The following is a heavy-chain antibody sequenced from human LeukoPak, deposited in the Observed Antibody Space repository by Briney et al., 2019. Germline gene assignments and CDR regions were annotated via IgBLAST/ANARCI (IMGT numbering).Heavy chain of an antibody. Sequence: GGSLRLSCAASGFTFSDYYMSWIRQAPGKGLEWVSSISSNSVYIKDADSAKGRFTISRDNAKNSLYLQMNSLRAEDTAVYYCARTQLGMYWYFDLWGRGTLVTVSS. D-gene: IGHD7-27*01. CDR3: ARTQLGMYWYFDL. CDR1: GFTFSDYY. V-gene: IGHV3-11*06. CDR2: ISSNSVYI. J-gene: IGHJ2*01.